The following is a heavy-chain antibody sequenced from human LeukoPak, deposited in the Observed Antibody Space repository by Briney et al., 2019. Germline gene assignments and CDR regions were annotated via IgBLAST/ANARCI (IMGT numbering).Heavy chain of an antibody. J-gene: IGHJ4*02. V-gene: IGHV3-23*01. D-gene: IGHD2-21*02. Sequence: GGSLRLSCAASGFTFSSYGMSWVRQAPGRGLEWVSAISGSGGKTDYADSVKGRFTISRDNSKNTVDLQMNNLRVDDTAIYYCAKDHANTPVVTNWGQGILVSVSS. CDR2: ISGSGGKT. CDR3: AKDHANTPVVTN. CDR1: GFTFSSYG.